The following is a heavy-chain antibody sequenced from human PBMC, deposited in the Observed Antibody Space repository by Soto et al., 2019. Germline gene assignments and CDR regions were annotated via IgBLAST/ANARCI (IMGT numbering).Heavy chain of an antibody. CDR1: GFTFSSAR. CDR2: IIGNSEGGTA. Sequence: EVQLVESGGGLVNPGGSLRLSCAASGFTFSSARLRWVRQPPGKGLEWVGRIIGNSEGGTADYAAPVKGRFTISRDDSKSTLYLQMNSLKTEDTALYFCSYYFDNSGPRHFDHWGQGTLVTVSS. D-gene: IGHD3-22*01. V-gene: IGHV3-15*07. CDR3: SYYFDNSGPRHFDH. J-gene: IGHJ4*02.